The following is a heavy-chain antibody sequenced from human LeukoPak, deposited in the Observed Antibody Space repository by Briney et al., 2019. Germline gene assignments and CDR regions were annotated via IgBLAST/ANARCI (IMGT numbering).Heavy chain of an antibody. Sequence: GGSLRLSCAASGFTFSSYWMSWVRQAPGEGLEWVANIKQDGSEKYYVDSVKGRFTISRDNAKNSLYLQMNSLRAEDTAVYYCAREPYCSSTSCFIFDYWGQGTLVTVSS. CDR3: AREPYCSSTSCFIFDY. CDR1: GFTFSSYW. D-gene: IGHD2-2*01. CDR2: IKQDGSEK. J-gene: IGHJ4*02. V-gene: IGHV3-7*03.